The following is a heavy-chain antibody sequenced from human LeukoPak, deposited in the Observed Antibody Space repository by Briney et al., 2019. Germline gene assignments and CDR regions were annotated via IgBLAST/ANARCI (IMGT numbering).Heavy chain of an antibody. CDR2: IYYSGST. J-gene: IGHJ4*02. D-gene: IGHD3-10*01. CDR1: GGSISSYY. V-gene: IGHV4-59*01. CDR3: ARALGGYDGSGLIDY. Sequence: SETLSLTCTVSGGSISSYYWSWIRQPPGKGLGWIGYIYYSGSTNYNPSLKSRVTISVDTSKNQFSLKLSSVTAADTAVYYCARALGGYDGSGLIDYWGQGTLVTVSS.